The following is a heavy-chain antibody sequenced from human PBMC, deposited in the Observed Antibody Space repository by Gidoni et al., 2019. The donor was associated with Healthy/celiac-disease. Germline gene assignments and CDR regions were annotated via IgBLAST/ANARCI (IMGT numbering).Heavy chain of an antibody. CDR3: ARGWVVAATNWFDP. Sequence: EVQLVQSGAEVKKPGESLRIYCKGSGYSFTSYWISWVRQMPGKGLEWMGRIDPSDSYTNSRPSFQGPVTISADKSLSTAYLQWRSLKASDTAMYYCARGWVVAATNWFDPWGQGTLVTVSS. J-gene: IGHJ5*02. CDR2: IDPSDSYT. D-gene: IGHD2-15*01. V-gene: IGHV5-10-1*03. CDR1: GYSFTSYW.